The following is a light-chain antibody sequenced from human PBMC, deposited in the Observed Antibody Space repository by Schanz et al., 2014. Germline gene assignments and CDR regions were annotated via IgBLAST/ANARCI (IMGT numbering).Light chain of an antibody. J-gene: IGLJ2*01. CDR3: SSYAGSNNLV. CDR2: GNN. CDR1: SSNLGAGYD. Sequence: QSVLTQPPSVSGAPGQRVTISCTGSSSNLGAGYDVHWYQQLPGTAPKLLIYGNNNRPSGVPDRFSASKSGTSASLTVSGLQAEDEADYYCSSYAGSNNLVFGGGTKLTVL. V-gene: IGLV1-40*01.